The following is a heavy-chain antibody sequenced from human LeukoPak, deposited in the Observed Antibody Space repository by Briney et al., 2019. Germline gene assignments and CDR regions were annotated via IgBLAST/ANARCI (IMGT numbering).Heavy chain of an antibody. Sequence: VASVKVSCKAFGYSFTGYHLDWVRQAPRQGLEWMGWVNPKTGGTNYARKFQGRVTMTRDTSINTVNMELSRLTSDDTAVYYCAREFSSKLEWLAYVTGDDAFDVWGQGTMITVS. CDR1: GYSFTGYH. J-gene: IGHJ3*01. CDR3: AREFSSKLEWLAYVTGDDAFDV. D-gene: IGHD3-3*01. V-gene: IGHV1-2*02. CDR2: VNPKTGGT.